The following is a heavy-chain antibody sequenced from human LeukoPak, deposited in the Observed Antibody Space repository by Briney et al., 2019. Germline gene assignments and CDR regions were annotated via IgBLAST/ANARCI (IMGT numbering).Heavy chain of an antibody. Sequence: SSYGMHWVRQAPGKGLEWIGSIYYSGSTYYNPSLKSRVTISVDTSKNQFSLKLSSVTAADTAVYYCARRGYYYDSSGYWEFDYWGQGTLVTVSS. CDR1: SSYG. J-gene: IGHJ4*02. D-gene: IGHD3-22*01. V-gene: IGHV4-39*01. CDR3: ARRGYYYDSSGYWEFDY. CDR2: IYYSGST.